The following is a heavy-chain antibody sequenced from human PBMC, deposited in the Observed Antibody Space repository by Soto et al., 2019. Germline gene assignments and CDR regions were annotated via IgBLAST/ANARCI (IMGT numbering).Heavy chain of an antibody. Sequence: YWSRIRQPPGKGLEWIGSIYYSGSTYYNPSLKSRVTISVDTSKNQFSLKLSSVTAADTAVYYCARQMRSGTIDYWGQGTLVTVSS. CDR1: Y. V-gene: IGHV4-39*01. J-gene: IGHJ4*02. CDR3: ARQMRSGTIDY. CDR2: IYYSGST. D-gene: IGHD6-25*01.